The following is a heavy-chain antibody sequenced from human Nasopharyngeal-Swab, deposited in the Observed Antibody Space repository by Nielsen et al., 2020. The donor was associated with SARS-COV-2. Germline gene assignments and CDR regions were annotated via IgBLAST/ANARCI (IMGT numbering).Heavy chain of an antibody. Sequence: GSLRLFCTVSGGSISSSSYYWGWIRQPPGKGLEWIGSIYYSGSTYYNPSLKSRVTISVDTSKNQFSLKLSSVTAADTAVYYCARQRVAAAGHYYYYYGMDVWGQGTTVTVFS. CDR2: IYYSGST. V-gene: IGHV4-39*01. J-gene: IGHJ6*02. CDR1: GGSISSSSYY. CDR3: ARQRVAAAGHYYYYYGMDV. D-gene: IGHD6-13*01.